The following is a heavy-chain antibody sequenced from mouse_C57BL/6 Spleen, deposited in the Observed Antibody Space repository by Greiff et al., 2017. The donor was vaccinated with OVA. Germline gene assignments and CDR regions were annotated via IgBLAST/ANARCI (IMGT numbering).Heavy chain of an antibody. CDR1: GFNIKDYY. V-gene: IGHV14-2*01. J-gene: IGHJ4*01. D-gene: IGHD1-1*01. CDR3: ARLLITTDYAMDY. CDR2: IDPEGGET. Sequence: EVQLVESGAELVKPGASVKLSCTASGFNIKDYYMHWVKPRTEQGLEWVGRIDPEGGETKYAPKFQGKATITADTSSNTAYLQLSSLTSEDTAVYYCARLLITTDYAMDYWGQGTSVTVSS.